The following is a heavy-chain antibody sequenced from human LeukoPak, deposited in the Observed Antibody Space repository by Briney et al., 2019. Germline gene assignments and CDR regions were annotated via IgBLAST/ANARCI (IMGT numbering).Heavy chain of an antibody. D-gene: IGHD5-18*01. CDR1: GGSISSYY. V-gene: IGHV4-59*08. CDR2: IYYSGST. CDR3: ARQSRGYSYGILDY. Sequence: SETLSLTCTVSGGSISSYYWSWIRQPPGKGLEWIGYIYYSGSTNYNPSLKSRVTISVDTSKNQFSLKLSSVTAADTAPYYCARQSRGYSYGILDYWGQGTLVTVSS. J-gene: IGHJ4*02.